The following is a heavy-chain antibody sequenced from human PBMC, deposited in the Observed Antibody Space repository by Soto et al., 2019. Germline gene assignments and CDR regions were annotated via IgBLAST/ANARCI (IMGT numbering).Heavy chain of an antibody. Sequence: QVQLVESGGGVVQPGRSLRLSCAASGFTFSSYGMHWVRQAPGKGLEGVAVISYDGSNKYDADSVKGRFTISRDNSKNTLYLQMSSLRAEGTAVYYCAEGQVVRRVGGMDVWGQGTAVAVSS. D-gene: IGHD3-10*01. CDR3: AEGQVVRRVGGMDV. CDR1: GFTFSSYG. V-gene: IGHV3-30*18. J-gene: IGHJ6*02. CDR2: ISYDGSNK.